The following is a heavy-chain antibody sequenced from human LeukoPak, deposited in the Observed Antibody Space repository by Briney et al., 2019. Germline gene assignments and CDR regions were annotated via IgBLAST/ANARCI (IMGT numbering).Heavy chain of an antibody. Sequence: QPGGSLRLSCAASGFTFSSYEMNWVRQAPGKGLEWVSAISGSGGTTYYADSVKGRFTISRDNSKNTLYLQMNSLRAEDTAVYYCAKAGRGYSSSLKGSFDIWGQGTMVTVSS. D-gene: IGHD3-22*01. J-gene: IGHJ3*02. CDR3: AKAGRGYSSSLKGSFDI. V-gene: IGHV3-23*01. CDR2: ISGSGGTT. CDR1: GFTFSSYE.